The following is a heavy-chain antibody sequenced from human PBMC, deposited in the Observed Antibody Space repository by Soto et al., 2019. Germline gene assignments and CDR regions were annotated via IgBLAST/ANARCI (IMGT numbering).Heavy chain of an antibody. J-gene: IGHJ4*02. CDR1: GYTFTSYG. D-gene: IGHD5-18*01. CDR2: ISAYNGNT. Sequence: ASVKVSCKASGYTFTSYGISWVRQAPGQGLEWMGWISAYNGNTNYAQKLQDRVTITRDTSASTAYMELSSLRSEDTAVYYCARDPGYSYGYNWGQGTLVTVSS. V-gene: IGHV1-18*01. CDR3: ARDPGYSYGYN.